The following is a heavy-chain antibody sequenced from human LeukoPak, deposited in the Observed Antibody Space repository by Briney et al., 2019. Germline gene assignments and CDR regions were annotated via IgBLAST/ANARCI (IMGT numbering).Heavy chain of an antibody. CDR3: AKGGAINGWYWFDP. J-gene: IGHJ5*02. CDR1: ALTFGNYG. CDR2: IHGRADEA. D-gene: IGHD6-19*01. Sequence: GGCLRLSCAASALTFGNYGMNWVSQAPGKGLEWDSSIHGRADEAHHADSVKGRFSISRDNSKNTLYLQMDSLRAEDTALYYCAKGGAINGWYWFDPWGPGTPVTVSS. V-gene: IGHV3-23*01.